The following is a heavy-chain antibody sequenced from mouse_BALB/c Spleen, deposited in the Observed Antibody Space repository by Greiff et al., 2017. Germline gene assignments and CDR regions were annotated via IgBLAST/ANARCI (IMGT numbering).Heavy chain of an antibody. Sequence: QVQLQQSGAELARPGASVKLSCKASGYTFTSYWMQWVKQRPGQGLEWIGAIYPGDGDTRYTQKFKGKATLTADKSSSTAYMQLSSLASEDSAVYYCARRGSGAMDYWGQGTSVTVSS. V-gene: IGHV1-87*01. D-gene: IGHD1-1*01. CDR3: ARRGSGAMDY. CDR2: IYPGDGDT. CDR1: GYTFTSYW. J-gene: IGHJ4*01.